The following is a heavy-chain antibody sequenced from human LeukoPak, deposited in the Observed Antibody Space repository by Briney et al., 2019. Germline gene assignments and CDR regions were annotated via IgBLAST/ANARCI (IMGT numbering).Heavy chain of an antibody. CDR3: ARGYSYGYGPLDY. Sequence: WASMKVSCKASGYSFTSYGINWVRQAPGQGLEWMGWISTDNGNTDYAQNLQGRVTMTTDTSTSTAYMELRSLRSDDTAVYYCARGYSYGYGPLDYWGQGTLVTVSS. D-gene: IGHD5-18*01. J-gene: IGHJ4*02. V-gene: IGHV1-18*01. CDR1: GYSFTSYG. CDR2: ISTDNGNT.